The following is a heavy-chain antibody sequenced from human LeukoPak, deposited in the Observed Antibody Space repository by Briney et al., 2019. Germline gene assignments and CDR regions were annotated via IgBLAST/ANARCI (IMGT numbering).Heavy chain of an antibody. V-gene: IGHV4-61*01. CDR3: ARGEYGLFDY. J-gene: IGHJ4*02. CDR1: GGSICGGSYY. CDR2: IYYSGST. Sequence: SQTLSLTCTVSGGSICGGSYYWRWIRQPPGKGLEWIGYIYYSGSTKYNLSLKSRVTISVDTSKNQLSLKLSSVTAADTAVYYCARGEYGLFDYWGQGTLVTVSS. D-gene: IGHD2/OR15-2a*01.